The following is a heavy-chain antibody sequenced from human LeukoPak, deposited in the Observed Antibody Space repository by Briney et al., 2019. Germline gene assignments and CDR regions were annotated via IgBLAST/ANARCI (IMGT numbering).Heavy chain of an antibody. CDR3: ARGRAIFGVVITYYYYGMDV. D-gene: IGHD3-3*01. CDR2: INHSGST. J-gene: IGHJ6*02. Sequence: SETLSLTCAVYGGSFSGYYWSWIRQPPGKGLEWIGEINHSGSTNYNPSLKSRVTISVDASKNQFSLKLSSVTAADTAVYYCARGRAIFGVVITYYYYGMDVWGQGTTVTVSS. V-gene: IGHV4-34*01. CDR1: GGSFSGYY.